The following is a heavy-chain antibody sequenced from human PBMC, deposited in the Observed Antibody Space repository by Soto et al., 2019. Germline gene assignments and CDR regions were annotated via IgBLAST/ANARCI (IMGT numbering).Heavy chain of an antibody. V-gene: IGHV3-30*18. J-gene: IGHJ4*02. CDR3: AKDRVGGTFYTPLGF. CDR2: ITYDGSNK. CDR1: GFNFDNYG. Sequence: QVQLVESGGGVVQPGGSLRLSCQASGFNFDNYGMHWVRQAPGKGLEWVAVITYDGSNKYYADSVKGRFTISRDNSKNTLSLHLNTLNPEDTAVYHCAKDRVGGTFYTPLGFWGQGTLDTVSS. D-gene: IGHD1-7*01.